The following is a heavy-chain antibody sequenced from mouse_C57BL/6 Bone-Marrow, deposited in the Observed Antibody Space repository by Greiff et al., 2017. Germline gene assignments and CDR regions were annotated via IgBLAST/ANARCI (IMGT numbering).Heavy chain of an antibody. V-gene: IGHV1-82*01. CDR1: GYAFSSSW. CDR2: IYPGDGDT. J-gene: IGHJ4*01. Sequence: QVQLQQSGPELVKPGASVKISCKASGYAFSSSWMNWVKQRPGKGLEWIGRIYPGDGDTNYNGKFKGKATLTADKSSSPAYMQLSSLTSEDSAVYVCARGTYYSNYLYAMDYWGQGTSVTVSS. CDR3: ARGTYYSNYLYAMDY. D-gene: IGHD2-5*01.